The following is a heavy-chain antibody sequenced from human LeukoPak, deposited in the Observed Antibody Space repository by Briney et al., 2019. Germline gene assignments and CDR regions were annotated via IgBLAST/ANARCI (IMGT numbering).Heavy chain of an antibody. CDR1: GFTFSSYA. D-gene: IGHD2-21*01. J-gene: IGHJ4*02. Sequence: GGSLRLSCAASGFTFSSYAMHWVRQAPGKGLEWVAVISYDGSNKYYADSVKGRFTISRDNSKNTLYLQMNSLRAEDTAVYYCAREQCGGDCYTAFDYWGQGTLVTVSS. CDR2: ISYDGSNK. V-gene: IGHV3-30-3*01. CDR3: AREQCGGDCYTAFDY.